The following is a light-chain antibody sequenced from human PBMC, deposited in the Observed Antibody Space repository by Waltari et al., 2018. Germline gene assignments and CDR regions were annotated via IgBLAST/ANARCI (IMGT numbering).Light chain of an antibody. CDR2: EVI. CDR3: CSYVQKDIWL. CDR1: TGIGGNSDF. J-gene: IGLJ3*02. V-gene: IGLV2-23*02. Sequence: QSALTQPASVSGAPGQSIPISCSAVTGIGGNSDFVPWYQHHPGKVPKLLIYEVIKRPPDISDRFTGSKSGNTASLSISGLQADDEADYYCCSYVQKDIWLFGRGTKVTVL.